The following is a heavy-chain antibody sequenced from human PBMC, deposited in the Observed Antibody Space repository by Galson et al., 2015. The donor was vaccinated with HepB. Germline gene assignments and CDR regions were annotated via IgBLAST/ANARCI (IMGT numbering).Heavy chain of an antibody. V-gene: IGHV3-7*01. CDR2: IKQDGSEK. Sequence: SLRLSCAASGFTFSSYWMSWVRQAPGKGLEWVANIKQDGSEKYYVDSVKGRFTISRDNAKNSLYLQMNSLRAEDTAVYYCARVGHGDYIWYFDLWGRGTLVTVSS. J-gene: IGHJ2*01. CDR3: ARVGHGDYIWYFDL. CDR1: GFTFSSYW. D-gene: IGHD4-17*01.